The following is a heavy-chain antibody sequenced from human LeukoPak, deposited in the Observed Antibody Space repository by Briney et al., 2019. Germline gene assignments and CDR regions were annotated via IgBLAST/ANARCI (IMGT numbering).Heavy chain of an antibody. J-gene: IGHJ4*02. CDR3: ARVGSSLTYYFDY. V-gene: IGHV3-21*01. Sequence: GGSLRLSWAASGFTFSSYTMNWVRQAPGKGLEWVSSITTTSSNIHYADSVKGRFTISRDNAKNSLYLQMNSLRPEDTAVYYCARVGSSLTYYFDYWGQGTLVTVSS. D-gene: IGHD6-13*01. CDR1: GFTFSSYT. CDR2: ITTTSSNI.